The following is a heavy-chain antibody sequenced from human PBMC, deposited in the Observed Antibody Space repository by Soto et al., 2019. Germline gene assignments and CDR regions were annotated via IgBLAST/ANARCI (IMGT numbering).Heavy chain of an antibody. CDR1: GGSISSGGYY. J-gene: IGHJ3*02. D-gene: IGHD3-3*01. V-gene: IGHV4-31*03. CDR2: IYYSGST. Sequence: SETLSLTCTVSGGSISSGGYYWSWIRQHPGKGLEWIGYIYYSGSTYYNPSLKSRVTISVDTSKNQFSLKLSSVTAADTAVYYCARGDTIFGKGAFDIWGQGTMVTVSS. CDR3: ARGDTIFGKGAFDI.